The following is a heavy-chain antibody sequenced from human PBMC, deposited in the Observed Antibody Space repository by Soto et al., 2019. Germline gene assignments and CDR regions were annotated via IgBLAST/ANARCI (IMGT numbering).Heavy chain of an antibody. V-gene: IGHV4-4*02. CDR1: GGSISSSNW. J-gene: IGHJ4*02. CDR3: ARLVWRNPDKAMANFDY. D-gene: IGHD5-18*01. Sequence: SETLSLTCAVSGGSISSSNWWSWVRQPPGKGLEWIGEIYHSGSTNYNPSLKSRVTISVDKSKNQFSLKLSSVTAADTAVYYCARLVWRNPDKAMANFDYWGQGTLVT. CDR2: IYHSGST.